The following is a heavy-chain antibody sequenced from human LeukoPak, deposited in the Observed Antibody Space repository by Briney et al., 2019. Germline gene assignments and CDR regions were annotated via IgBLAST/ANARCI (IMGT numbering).Heavy chain of an antibody. CDR3: ARDGGRDYDFWSGANWFDP. CDR1: GGSISSGGYY. V-gene: IGHV4-30-2*01. CDR2: IYHSGST. J-gene: IGHJ5*02. Sequence: PSETLSLTCTVSGGSISSGGYYWSWIRQPPGKGLEWIGYIYHSGSTYYNPSLKSRVTISVDRSKNQFSLKLSSVTAADTAVYYCARDGGRDYDFWSGANWFDPWGQGTLVTVSS. D-gene: IGHD3-3*01.